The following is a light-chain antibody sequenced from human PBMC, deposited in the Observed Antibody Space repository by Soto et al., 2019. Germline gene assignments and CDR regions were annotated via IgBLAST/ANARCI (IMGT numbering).Light chain of an antibody. Sequence: EIVMTQSPATLSVSPEERATLSCRASQSVSSNLAWYQKKPGQPPRVLVYSASTRATGVPARFSGSGSGTEFTRTISSLQSEDFAVYYCEQYNNWPPYTFGQGNKLEIK. J-gene: IGKJ2*01. CDR3: EQYNNWPPYT. CDR1: QSVSSN. V-gene: IGKV3-15*01. CDR2: SAS.